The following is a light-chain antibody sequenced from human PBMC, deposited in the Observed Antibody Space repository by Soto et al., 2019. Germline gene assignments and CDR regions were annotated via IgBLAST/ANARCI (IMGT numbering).Light chain of an antibody. J-gene: IGKJ1*01. CDR3: QQYYNWWT. V-gene: IGKV3-15*01. Sequence: EIVMAQSPATLSVSRGERATLCCRASQSVGSNLAWYQQKPGQAPRLLIYGASTRVTGIPARFSGSGSGTEFTLTISSLQSEDFAVYHCQQYYNWWTFGQGTKVDIK. CDR2: GAS. CDR1: QSVGSN.